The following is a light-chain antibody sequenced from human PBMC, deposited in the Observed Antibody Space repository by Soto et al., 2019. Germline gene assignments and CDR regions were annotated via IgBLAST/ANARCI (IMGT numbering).Light chain of an antibody. V-gene: IGKV1-5*01. J-gene: IGKJ1*01. CDR2: DAS. CDR1: QSISSW. Sequence: DIQMTQSPSTLSASIGDRVTITCRASQSISSWLAWYQQKPGKAPKLLIYDASTLQSGVPSRYSGSGSGTEFTLTISNLQPDDFATYYCQQYENSSPWTFGQGTKVDIK. CDR3: QQYENSSPWT.